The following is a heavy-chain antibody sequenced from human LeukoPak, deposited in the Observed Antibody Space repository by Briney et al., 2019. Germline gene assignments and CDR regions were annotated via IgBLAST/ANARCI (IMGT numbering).Heavy chain of an antibody. CDR3: ARGPTILGVATTLDY. D-gene: IGHD3-3*01. CDR2: ISVYNDET. V-gene: IGHV1-18*01. J-gene: IGHJ4*02. CDR1: GYTFSSYG. Sequence: GASVRVSCKASGYTFSSYGVSWVRQAPGQGLEWMGWISVYNDETDYVRKFQGRVTMTTDTSTSTAYMELRSLRSDDTAVYYCARGPTILGVATTLDYWGQGTLVTVSS.